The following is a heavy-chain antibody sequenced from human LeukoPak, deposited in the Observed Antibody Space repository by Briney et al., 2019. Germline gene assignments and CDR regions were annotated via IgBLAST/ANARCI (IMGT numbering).Heavy chain of an antibody. CDR3: AKMKNAVRYFDWLPDY. D-gene: IGHD3-9*01. V-gene: IGHV3-23*01. CDR2: ISGSGGST. CDR1: GFTFSSYA. Sequence: GGSLRLSCAASGFTFSSYAMSWVRQAPGKGLEWVSAISGSGGSTYYADYVKGRFTISRDNSKNTLYLQMNSLRAEDTAVYYCAKMKNAVRYFDWLPDYWGQGTLVTVSS. J-gene: IGHJ4*02.